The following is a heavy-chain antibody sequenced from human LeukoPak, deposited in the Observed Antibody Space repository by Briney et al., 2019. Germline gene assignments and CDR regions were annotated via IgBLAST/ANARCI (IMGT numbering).Heavy chain of an antibody. CDR1: GGSISSYY. D-gene: IGHD2-15*01. V-gene: IGHV4-59*08. CDR3: ARHYCSGGSCYTHDAFDI. J-gene: IGHJ3*02. CDR2: IYYSGST. Sequence: PSETLSLTCTVSGGSISSYYRSWIRQPPGKGREWIGYIYYSGSTNYNPSLKSRVTISVDTSKNQFSLKLSSVTAADTAVYYCARHYCSGGSCYTHDAFDIWGQGTMVTVSS.